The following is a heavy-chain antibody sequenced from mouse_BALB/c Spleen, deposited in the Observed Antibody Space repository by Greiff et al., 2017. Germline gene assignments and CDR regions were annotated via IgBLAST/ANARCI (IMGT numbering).Heavy chain of an antibody. CDR2: INPSSGYT. CDR1: GYTFTSYT. Sequence: QVQLKESAAELARPGASVKMSCKASGYTFTSYTMHWVKQRPGQGLEWIGYINPSSGYTEYNQKFKDKTTLTADKSSSTAYMQLSSLTSEDSAVYYCARRGFYGFAYWGQGTLVTVSA. J-gene: IGHJ3*01. CDR3: ARRGFYGFAY. D-gene: IGHD1-1*01. V-gene: IGHV1-4*02.